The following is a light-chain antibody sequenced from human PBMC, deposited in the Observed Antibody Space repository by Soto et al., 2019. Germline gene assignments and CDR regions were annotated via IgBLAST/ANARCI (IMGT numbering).Light chain of an antibody. CDR1: QTIDNT. CDR2: DAS. Sequence: EIVMTQSPATLSLSPGERATLSCRASQTIDNTLAWYQRKPGQAPRLLIYDASTRATGVPARFSGSGSGTDFTLTISSLQAEDVAVYYCQQYYGTPRTFGQGTKVDIK. CDR3: QQYYGTPRT. J-gene: IGKJ1*01. V-gene: IGKV3-15*01.